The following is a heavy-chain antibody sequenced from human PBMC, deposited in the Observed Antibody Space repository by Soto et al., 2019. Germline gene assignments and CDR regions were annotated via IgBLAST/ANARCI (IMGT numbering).Heavy chain of an antibody. V-gene: IGHV3-72*01. CDR2: SRNKAKSYST. D-gene: IGHD3-3*01. CDR3: ARRDDFWSGGDMDV. CDR1: GFTFSDHY. J-gene: IGHJ6*02. Sequence: EVQLVESGGGLVQPGGSLRLSCAVSGFTFSDHYMDWVRQAPGQGLEWVARSRNKAKSYSTGYAASVKGRFTVSRDDSKNLLYLQMNSLTTEDTAVYYCARRDDFWSGGDMDVWSQGTTVTVSS.